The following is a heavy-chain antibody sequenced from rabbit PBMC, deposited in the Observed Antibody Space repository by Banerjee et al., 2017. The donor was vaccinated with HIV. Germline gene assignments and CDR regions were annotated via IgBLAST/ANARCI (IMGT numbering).Heavy chain of an antibody. V-gene: IGHV1S7*01. CDR1: GFDFSSYY. CDR2: IDPVFGST. CDR3: ARGVTMTMVTFNL. J-gene: IGHJ4*01. D-gene: IGHD2-1*01. Sequence: QLKESGGGLVQPGGSLKLSCKASGFDFSSYYMSWVRQPPGKGLEWIGYIDPVFGSTYYASWVNGRFTISSHNAQNTLYLQLNSLTAADTATYFCARGVTMTMVTFNLWGQGTLVTVS.